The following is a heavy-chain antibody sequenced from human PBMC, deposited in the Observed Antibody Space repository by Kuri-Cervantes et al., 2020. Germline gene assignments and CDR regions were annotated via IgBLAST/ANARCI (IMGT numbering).Heavy chain of an antibody. D-gene: IGHD2/OR15-2a*01. V-gene: IGHV3-30*03. CDR3: ARGSMGRTYFDY. Sequence: GESLKISCAASGFTFSSYGMHWVRQAPGKGLEWVAVISYDGSNKYYADSVKGRFTISRDNSKNTLYLQMNSLRAEDTAVYYCARGSMGRTYFDYWDQGTLVTDSS. CDR1: GFTFSSYG. CDR2: ISYDGSNK. J-gene: IGHJ4*02.